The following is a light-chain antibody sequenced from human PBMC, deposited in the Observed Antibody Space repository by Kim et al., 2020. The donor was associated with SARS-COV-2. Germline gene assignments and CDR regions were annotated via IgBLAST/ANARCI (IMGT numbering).Light chain of an antibody. CDR1: QSVSSSY. Sequence: EIVLTQSPGTLSLSPGERATLSCRASQSVSSSYLAWYQQKPGQAPRLLIYGASSRATGIPDRFSGRGSGTDFILTISRLEPEDFAVYYCQQYGNSPQTFGQGTKVDIK. CDR2: GAS. V-gene: IGKV3-20*01. J-gene: IGKJ1*01. CDR3: QQYGNSPQT.